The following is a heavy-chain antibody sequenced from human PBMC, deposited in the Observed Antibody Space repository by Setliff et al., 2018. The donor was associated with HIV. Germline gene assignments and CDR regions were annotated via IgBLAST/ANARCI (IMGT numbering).Heavy chain of an antibody. Sequence: ASVKVSCKASGYTFTSYYIHWVRQAPGQGLAWMGIINPSGGGTTYAQTFQDRVTMSRDTSTSTVYMELSSLRSEDTAVYYCAREALHAGGWRGAFDIWGQGTMVTVSS. CDR1: GYTFTSYY. V-gene: IGHV1-46*01. D-gene: IGHD6-19*01. CDR2: INPSGGGT. J-gene: IGHJ3*02. CDR3: AREALHAGGWRGAFDI.